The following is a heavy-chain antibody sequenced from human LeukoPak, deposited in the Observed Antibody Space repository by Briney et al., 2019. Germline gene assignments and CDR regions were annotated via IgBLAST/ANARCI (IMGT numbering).Heavy chain of an antibody. Sequence: GASVKVSCKASGYSFRGHYMHWVRQAPGQGLEWMGWISAYNGNTNYAQKLQGRVTMTTDTSTSTAYMELRSLRSDDTAVYYCARVSGSVAVAGDYWGQGTLVTVSS. D-gene: IGHD6-19*01. CDR3: ARVSGSVAVAGDY. V-gene: IGHV1-18*04. CDR2: ISAYNGNT. J-gene: IGHJ4*02. CDR1: GYSFRGHY.